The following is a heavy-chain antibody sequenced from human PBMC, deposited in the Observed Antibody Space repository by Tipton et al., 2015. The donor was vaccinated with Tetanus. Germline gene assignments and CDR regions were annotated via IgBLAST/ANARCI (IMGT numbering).Heavy chain of an antibody. J-gene: IGHJ5*02. V-gene: IGHV4-39*01. CDR2: IYYSGST. Sequence: TLSLTCTVSGGSISSYYWGWIRQPPGKGLEWIGSIYYSGSTYYNPSLKSRVTISVDTSKNQFSLKLSSVTAADTAVYYCAGHRLGYDILTGYYHDWFDPWGQGTLVTVSS. CDR3: AGHRLGYDILTGYYHDWFDP. CDR1: GGSISSYY. D-gene: IGHD3-9*01.